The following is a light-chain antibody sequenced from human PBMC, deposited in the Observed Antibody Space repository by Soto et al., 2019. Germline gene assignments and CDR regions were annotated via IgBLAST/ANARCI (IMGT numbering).Light chain of an antibody. J-gene: IGKJ4*01. CDR1: QGFSNS. Sequence: DIQMTQSPSSLTASIGDRVTISCRASQGFSNSLAWYQQKPGKVPTLLIYGASILQSGVPSRFSGSGSGTEFTHTISCLQPEDVATYFCQKYDSAPLTCGGGTKVEIK. V-gene: IGKV1-27*01. CDR3: QKYDSAPLT. CDR2: GAS.